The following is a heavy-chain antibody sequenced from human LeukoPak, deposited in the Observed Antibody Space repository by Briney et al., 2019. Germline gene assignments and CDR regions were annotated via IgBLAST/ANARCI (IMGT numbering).Heavy chain of an antibody. D-gene: IGHD3-22*01. J-gene: IGHJ4*02. Sequence: GGSLRLSCAASGFTSDDYAMHWVRQAPGKGLEWVSGISWNSGSIGYADSVKGRFTISRDNAKNSLYLQMNSLRAEDTALYYCAKDMASGYYDSSGYYYGGDFDYWGQGTPVTVSS. CDR2: ISWNSGSI. V-gene: IGHV3-9*02. CDR1: GFTSDDYA. CDR3: AKDMASGYYDSSGYYYGGDFDY.